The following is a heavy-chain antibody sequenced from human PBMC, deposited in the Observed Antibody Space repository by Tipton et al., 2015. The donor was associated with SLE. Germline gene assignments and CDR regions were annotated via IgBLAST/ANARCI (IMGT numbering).Heavy chain of an antibody. J-gene: IGHJ6*03. CDR2: VSYVGST. V-gene: IGHV4-39*07. CDR1: GGSISSNGYY. Sequence: TLSLTCAVSGGSISSNGYYWGWIRQSPGMGLEWIGSVSYVGSTYYNPSLKSRVTLSLDTSKNQFSLKLSSVTAADTAVYYCARAGGIAARSYYYYYYYMDVWGKGTTVTVSS. CDR3: ARAGGIAARSYYYYYYYMDV. D-gene: IGHD6-6*01.